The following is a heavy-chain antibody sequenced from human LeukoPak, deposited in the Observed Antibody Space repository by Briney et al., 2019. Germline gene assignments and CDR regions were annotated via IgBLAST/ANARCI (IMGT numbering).Heavy chain of an antibody. Sequence: PSEILSLTCAVYGGSFSGYYWSWIRQPPGKGLEWIGEINHSGSTNYNPSLKSRVTISVDTSKNQFSLKLSSVTAADTAVYYCARVEAVAGTPGYFDYWGQGTLVTVSS. D-gene: IGHD6-19*01. V-gene: IGHV4-34*01. J-gene: IGHJ4*02. CDR3: ARVEAVAGTPGYFDY. CDR2: INHSGST. CDR1: GGSFSGYY.